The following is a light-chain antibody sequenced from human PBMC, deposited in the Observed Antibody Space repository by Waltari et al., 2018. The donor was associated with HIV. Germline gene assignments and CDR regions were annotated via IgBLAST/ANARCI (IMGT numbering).Light chain of an antibody. Sequence: EIVLSQSPDTLSLSPGETATPACRASQSVSSYLAWYQQKPGQAPRPLIYDASNRATGIPARFSGSGSGTDFTLTISSLEPEDFAVYYCQQRSNWPPYTFGQGTKLEIK. CDR3: QQRSNWPPYT. V-gene: IGKV3-11*01. CDR2: DAS. J-gene: IGKJ2*01. CDR1: QSVSSY.